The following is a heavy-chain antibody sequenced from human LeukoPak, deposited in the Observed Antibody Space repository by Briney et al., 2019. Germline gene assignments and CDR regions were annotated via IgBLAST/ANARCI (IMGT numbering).Heavy chain of an antibody. Sequence: ASVKFSCKASGYTFTSYGISWVRQAPGQGLEWMGWISAYNGNTNYAQKLQGRVTMTTDTSTSTAYMELRSLRSDDTAVYYCARGGYYDSSGYSGPETLDYWGQGTLVTVSS. CDR2: ISAYNGNT. V-gene: IGHV1-18*01. D-gene: IGHD3-22*01. J-gene: IGHJ4*02. CDR1: GYTFTSYG. CDR3: ARGGYYDSSGYSGPETLDY.